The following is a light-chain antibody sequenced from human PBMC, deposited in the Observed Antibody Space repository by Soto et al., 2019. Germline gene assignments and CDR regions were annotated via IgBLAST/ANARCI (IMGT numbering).Light chain of an antibody. CDR1: QSVSSSY. CDR3: QQYGSSPWT. V-gene: IGKV3-20*01. J-gene: IGKJ1*01. Sequence: EIVLTQSPGTLSLSPGERATLSCRASQSVSSSYLAWYQQKPGQAPRLLIYDASSRATGIPDRFSGSGSGTDFTLTISRLEPEDFAVYYCQQYGSSPWTFGQATQVEIK. CDR2: DAS.